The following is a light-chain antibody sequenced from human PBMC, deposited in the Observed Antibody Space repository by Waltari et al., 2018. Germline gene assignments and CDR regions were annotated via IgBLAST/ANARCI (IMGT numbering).Light chain of an antibody. J-gene: IGLJ3*02. CDR2: EVR. V-gene: IGLV2-14*02. CDR1: SSDIGTFNL. CDR3: SSYKAPMTLL. Sequence: QSALTQPASVSGSPGQSITISCTGSSSDIGTFNLVSWYQQHPGKGPKRLIYEVRNRPSEISERFAASKSDNTASLTVSSLQYEDEASYCCSSYKAPMTLLFGGGTRVTVL.